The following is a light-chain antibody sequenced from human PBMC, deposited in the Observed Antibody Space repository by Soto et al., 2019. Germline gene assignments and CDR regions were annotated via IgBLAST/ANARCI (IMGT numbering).Light chain of an antibody. CDR1: QSVSSY. V-gene: IGKV3-20*01. CDR2: GAS. CDR3: QQYGSSPPIT. J-gene: IGKJ5*01. Sequence: TLSPSTVSVTKGERATLSCRASQSVSSYLAWYQQKPGQAPRLLIYGASSRATGIPDRFSGSGSGTDFTLTISRLEPEDFAVYYCQQYGSSPPITFGQGTRLEI.